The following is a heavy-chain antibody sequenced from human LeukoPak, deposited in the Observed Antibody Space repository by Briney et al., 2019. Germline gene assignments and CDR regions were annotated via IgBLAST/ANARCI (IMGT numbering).Heavy chain of an antibody. J-gene: IGHJ4*02. CDR3: ATPAGYSSGWYGFRYYFDY. D-gene: IGHD6-19*01. CDR2: IGGSGGST. Sequence: PGGSLRLSCAASGFTFSSYSMNWVRQAPGKGLEWVSAIGGSGGSTYYADSVKGRFTISRDNSKNTLYLQMNSLRAEDTAVYYCATPAGYSSGWYGFRYYFDYWGQGTLVTVSS. CDR1: GFTFSSYS. V-gene: IGHV3-23*01.